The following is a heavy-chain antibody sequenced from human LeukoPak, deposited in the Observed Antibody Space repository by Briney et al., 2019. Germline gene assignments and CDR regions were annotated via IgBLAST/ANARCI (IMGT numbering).Heavy chain of an antibody. D-gene: IGHD3-9*01. CDR3: AKDMGPALTRHAFDI. CDR2: ISWNSGSI. Sequence: PGGSLRLSCAVSGFTFTSHAVSWVRQAPGEGRGWGSGISWNSGSIGYADSVKGRFTISRDNAKNSLYLQMNSLRAEDTALYYCAKDMGPALTRHAFDIWGQGTMVTVSS. J-gene: IGHJ3*02. V-gene: IGHV3-9*01. CDR1: GFTFTSHA.